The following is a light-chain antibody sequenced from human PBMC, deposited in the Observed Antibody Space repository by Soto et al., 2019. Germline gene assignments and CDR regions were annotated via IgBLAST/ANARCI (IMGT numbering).Light chain of an antibody. CDR1: SSNIGSNY. Sequence: QSVLTQTPSTSATPGQRVTISCSGSSSNIGSNYVYWYQQLPGAAPKLLIYRNNQRPSGVPDRFSGSKSGTSASLAISGLRSEDEADYYCAAWDDRLSGVLFGGVTKVTVL. V-gene: IGLV1-47*01. CDR2: RNN. CDR3: AAWDDRLSGVL. J-gene: IGLJ2*01.